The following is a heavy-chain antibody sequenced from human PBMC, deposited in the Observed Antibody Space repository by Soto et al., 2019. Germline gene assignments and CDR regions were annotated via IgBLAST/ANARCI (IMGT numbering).Heavy chain of an antibody. CDR3: AGDGGGVVVPAADWYFDL. CDR2: IIPILGIA. Sequence: QVQLVQSGAEVKKPGSSVKVSCKASGGTFSSYTISWVRQAPGQGLERMGRIIPILGIANYAQKFQGRVTSPGDKFPGTAYLGLGRRGSEDTAGYYLAGDGGGVVVPAADWYFDLWGRGTLVTVSS. V-gene: IGHV1-69*08. J-gene: IGHJ2*01. D-gene: IGHD2-2*01. CDR1: GGTFSSYT.